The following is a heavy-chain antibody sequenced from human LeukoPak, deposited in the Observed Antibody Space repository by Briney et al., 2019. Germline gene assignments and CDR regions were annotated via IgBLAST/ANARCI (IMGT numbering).Heavy chain of an antibody. CDR3: ARLYSYADEADY. CDR2: IYPGDSHT. Sequence: GESLKISCQFSRFSFTTYYIAWLHQMLGKGLEWVGIIYPGDSHTRYSPSFQGQVAISADKSIGTAYLQWSSLKASDTAMYYCARLYSYADEADYWGQGTLVTVSS. V-gene: IGHV5-51*07. J-gene: IGHJ4*02. CDR1: RFSFTTYY. D-gene: IGHD5-18*01.